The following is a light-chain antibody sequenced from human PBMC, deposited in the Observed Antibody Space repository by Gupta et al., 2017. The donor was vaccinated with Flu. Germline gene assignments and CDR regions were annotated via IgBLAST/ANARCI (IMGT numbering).Light chain of an antibody. V-gene: IGLV1-40*01. CDR1: GSNIGPDYD. J-gene: IGLJ1*01. Sequence: QSVLTQPPSVSGAPRQSVTISCTGNGSNIGPDYDVHWYQQLPGTAPKLLISGNNNRPSGVPERFSGSKSGTSVYLAIAGLQADDEADYYCQSYDSGLSGYVFGTGTTVTVL. CDR3: QSYDSGLSGYV. CDR2: GNN.